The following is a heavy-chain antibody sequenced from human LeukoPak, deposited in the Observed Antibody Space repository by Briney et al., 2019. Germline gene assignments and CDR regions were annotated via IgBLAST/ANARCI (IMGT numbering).Heavy chain of an antibody. Sequence: PGGSLRLSCTASGFSFSGHWMHWARQLPGKGLVWVSRISPTGSTTSYADSVKGRFTISRDNSKNTLYLQMNSLRAEDTAVYYCAKDRRYYPDYWGQGTLVTVSS. CDR1: GFSFSGHW. J-gene: IGHJ4*02. D-gene: IGHD3-22*01. CDR3: AKDRRYYPDY. CDR2: ISPTGSTT. V-gene: IGHV3-74*01.